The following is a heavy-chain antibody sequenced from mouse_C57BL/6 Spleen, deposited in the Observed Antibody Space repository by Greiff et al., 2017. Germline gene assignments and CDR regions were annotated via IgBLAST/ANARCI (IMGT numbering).Heavy chain of an antibody. CDR2: ILPGSGST. Sequence: QVQLQQSGAELMKPGASVKLSCKATGYTFTGYWIEWVKQRPGHGLEWIGEILPGSGSTNYNEKFKGKAKFTADTSYNTAYMQLSSLTTEDSAIYYCARSDYYGRSPYYFGYWGQGTTLTVSS. V-gene: IGHV1-9*01. J-gene: IGHJ2*01. CDR3: ARSDYYGRSPYYFGY. D-gene: IGHD1-1*01. CDR1: GYTFTGYW.